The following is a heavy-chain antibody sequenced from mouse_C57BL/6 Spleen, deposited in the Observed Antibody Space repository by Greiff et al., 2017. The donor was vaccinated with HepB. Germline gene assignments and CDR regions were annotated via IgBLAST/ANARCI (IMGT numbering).Heavy chain of an antibody. V-gene: IGHV1-81*01. CDR2: IYPRSGNT. CDR1: GYTFTSYG. J-gene: IGHJ3*01. D-gene: IGHD2-2*01. Sequence: VQLQQSGAELARPGASVKLSCKASGYTFTSYGISWVKQRTGQGLEWIGEIYPRSGNTYYNEKFKGKATLTADKSSSTAYMELRSLTSEDSAVYFCARHGYDGAWFAYWGQGTLVTVSA. CDR3: ARHGYDGAWFAY.